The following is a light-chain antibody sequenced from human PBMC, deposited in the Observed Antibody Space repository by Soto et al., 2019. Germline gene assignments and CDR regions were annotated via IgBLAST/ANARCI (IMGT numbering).Light chain of an antibody. V-gene: IGLV1-47*01. Sequence: QAVVTQTPSASGTPGQRVTISCSGSSSNIGSNFVYWYQKLPGTAPKLLMYKDNHRPSGVPDRFSGSKSGTSASLAISGLRSEDEADYYCAAWDDSLSGLYVFGTGTKLTVL. CDR2: KDN. J-gene: IGLJ1*01. CDR3: AAWDDSLSGLYV. CDR1: SSNIGSNF.